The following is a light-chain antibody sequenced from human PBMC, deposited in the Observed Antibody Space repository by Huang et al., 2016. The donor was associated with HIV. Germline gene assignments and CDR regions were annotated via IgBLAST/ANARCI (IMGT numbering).Light chain of an antibody. CDR1: QDIDNS. V-gene: IGKV1-33*01. CDR3: QQYGSLPLT. J-gene: IGKJ4*01. Sequence: DIQMTQSPSSLSASVGDRVTITCQASQDIDNSLNWYQQKPGKAPKLLIYETSNLEKGGPSRFSRGGTERDFTFTISSQQPRDFATYYCQQYGSLPLTCGGGTEVEI. CDR2: ETS.